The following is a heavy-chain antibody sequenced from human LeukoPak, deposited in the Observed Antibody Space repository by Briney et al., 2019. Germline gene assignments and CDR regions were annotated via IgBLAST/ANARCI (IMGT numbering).Heavy chain of an antibody. CDR3: VRATDYSATTCYPLSAFDY. Sequence: GGSLRLSCVASGFIFSDVGMNWVRQVPGKGLEWVAFISSRGTSTFYAESVKGRFTISRDTGKKSLDLQMTSLRVEDTAAYYCVRATDYSATTCYPLSAFDYWGQGTLVTVSS. CDR1: GFIFSDVG. CDR2: ISSRGTST. J-gene: IGHJ4*02. V-gene: IGHV3-21*04. D-gene: IGHD2-2*01.